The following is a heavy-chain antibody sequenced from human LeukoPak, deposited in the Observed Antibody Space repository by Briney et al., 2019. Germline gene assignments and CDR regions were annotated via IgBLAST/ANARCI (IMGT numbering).Heavy chain of an antibody. CDR3: ARANFLYCSSTTCLFDY. J-gene: IGHJ4*02. CDR1: GYTFTDYY. CDR2: INPNDGDT. Sequence: ASVKVSCKASGYTFTDYYMHWVRQAPGQGFEWMGWINPNDGDTNYAQKFQGRVTMTRDTSISTAHMEVSRLRSDDTAVYYCARANFLYCSSTTCLFDYWGQGTLVTISS. D-gene: IGHD2-2*01. V-gene: IGHV1-2*02.